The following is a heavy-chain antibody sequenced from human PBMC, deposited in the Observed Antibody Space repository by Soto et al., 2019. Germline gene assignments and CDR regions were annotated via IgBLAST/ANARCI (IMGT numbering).Heavy chain of an antibody. D-gene: IGHD4-17*01. CDR3: AGGSMTTVTMDAFDI. CDR1: GFTFSSYG. Sequence: QVQLVESGGGVVQPGRSLRLSCVASGFTFSSYGMHWVRQAPGKGLEWVAVIWYDGTNKYYADFVKGRFTISRDNSKNPLYLQMTSLRSDDTAVYYCAGGSMTTVTMDAFDIWGQGTMVTVSS. CDR2: IWYDGTNK. V-gene: IGHV3-33*01. J-gene: IGHJ3*02.